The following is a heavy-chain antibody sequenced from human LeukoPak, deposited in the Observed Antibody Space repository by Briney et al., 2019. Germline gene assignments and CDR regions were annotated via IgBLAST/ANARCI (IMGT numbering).Heavy chain of an antibody. CDR3: VRAWDY. V-gene: IGHV4-30-2*01. J-gene: IGHJ4*02. CDR2: IYHSGST. Sequence: PSETLSLTCVVSGGSISSGSHYWSWIRQPPGKGLEWIGYIYHSGSTSYCPSLKSRVTISLDRSKNQFSLKLSSVTAADTAVYYCVRAWDYWGQGTLVTVSS. CDR1: GGSISSGSHY.